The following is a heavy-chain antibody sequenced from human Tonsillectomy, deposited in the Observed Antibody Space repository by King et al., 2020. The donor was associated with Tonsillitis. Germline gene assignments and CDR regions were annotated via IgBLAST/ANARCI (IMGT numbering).Heavy chain of an antibody. V-gene: IGHV2-5*02. D-gene: IGHD1-1*01. J-gene: IGHJ4*02. CDR1: GFSITSSGVG. CDR2: IYWDEDK. CDR3: ARRQGFSIGNGWNEGVFDI. Sequence: TLKESGPTLVKPTQTLTLTCTLSGFSITSSGVGVGWIRQSPGKALEWLALIYWDEDKRYSPSLKSRLVSTKDTSTNQVVLTVTNMDPVDTGTYYCARRQGFSIGNGWNEGVFDIWGQGLLVSVSS.